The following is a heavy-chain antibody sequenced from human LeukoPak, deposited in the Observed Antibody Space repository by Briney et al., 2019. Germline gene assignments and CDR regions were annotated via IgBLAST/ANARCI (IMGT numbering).Heavy chain of an antibody. V-gene: IGHV1-24*01. CDR1: GYTLTELS. J-gene: IGHJ4*02. D-gene: IGHD1-7*01. CDR3: ATGQLELLGLGY. CDR2: FDPEDGET. Sequence: ASVKVSCKVSGYTLTELSMHWVRQAPGKGLEWMGGFDPEDGETIYAQKSQGRVTMTEDTSTDTAYMELSSLRSEDTAVYYCATGQLELLGLGYWGQGTLVTVSS.